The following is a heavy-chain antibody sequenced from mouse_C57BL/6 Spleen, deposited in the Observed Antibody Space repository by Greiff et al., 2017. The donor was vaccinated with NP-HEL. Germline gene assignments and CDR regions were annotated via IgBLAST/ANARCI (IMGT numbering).Heavy chain of an antibody. D-gene: IGHD2-4*01. Sequence: QVQLQQSGPELVKPGASVKISCKASGYAFSSSWLNWVKQRPGQGLEWIGRIYPGDGDTNYNGKFKGKATLTADKSSSTAYMQLSSLTSEDSAVYVCSRSEYYDYGGGRGFAYWGQGTLVTVSA. J-gene: IGHJ3*01. CDR2: IYPGDGDT. CDR3: SRSEYYDYGGGRGFAY. V-gene: IGHV1-82*01. CDR1: GYAFSSSW.